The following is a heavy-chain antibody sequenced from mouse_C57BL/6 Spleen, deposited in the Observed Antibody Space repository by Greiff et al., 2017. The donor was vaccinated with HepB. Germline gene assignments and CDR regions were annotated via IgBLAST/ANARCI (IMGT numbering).Heavy chain of an antibody. J-gene: IGHJ3*01. V-gene: IGHV1-50*01. CDR3: ARFHYYGRGFAY. Sequence: QVQLQQPGAELVKPGASVKLSCKASGYTFTSYWMQWVKQRPGQGLEWIGEIAPSDSYTNSNQKLKGKATLTVDTSSSTAYMQLSSLTSEDAAVYYCARFHYYGRGFAYWGQGTLVTVSA. CDR1: GYTFTSYW. D-gene: IGHD1-1*01. CDR2: IAPSDSYT.